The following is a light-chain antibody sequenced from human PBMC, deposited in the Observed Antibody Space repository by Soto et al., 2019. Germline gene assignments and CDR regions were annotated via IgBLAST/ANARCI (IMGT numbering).Light chain of an antibody. CDR1: QSISSW. Sequence: DIQLTQSPSTLSASVGDRVTITCRASQSISSWLAWYQQKPGKPPKLLIYDASSLASGVPSRFSGSRSGPDFTLTISSLQPEDFETYYCQQSYSSPPTFGQGTKVDIK. CDR2: DAS. V-gene: IGKV1-5*01. J-gene: IGKJ1*01. CDR3: QQSYSSPPT.